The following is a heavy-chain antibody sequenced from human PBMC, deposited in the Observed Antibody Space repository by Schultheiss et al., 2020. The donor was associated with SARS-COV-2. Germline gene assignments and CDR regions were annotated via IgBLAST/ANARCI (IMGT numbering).Heavy chain of an antibody. J-gene: IGHJ4*02. V-gene: IGHV4-59*12. CDR2: IHYSGST. CDR3: ARTQYGTSPVFDY. D-gene: IGHD2/OR15-2a*01. CDR1: GGSISSYY. Sequence: SETLSLTCTVSGGSISSYYWSWIRQPPGKGLEWIGYIHYSGSTNYNPSLKSRVTLSVDTSKNQFSLKLSSVTAADTAVYYCARTQYGTSPVFDYWGQGTLVTVSS.